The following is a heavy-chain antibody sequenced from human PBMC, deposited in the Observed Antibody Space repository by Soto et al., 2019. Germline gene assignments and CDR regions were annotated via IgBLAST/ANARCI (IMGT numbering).Heavy chain of an antibody. Sequence: VESLKISCKTSGYTFSGHWISWFRQVPGKVLQWMGNIDPSDSYINYNPAFRGHVTFSVDKSSSTAYLHWRSLGPSDTAIYYCARHGAAIWLGYWGQGTQVTVSS. D-gene: IGHD6-19*01. J-gene: IGHJ4*02. CDR2: IDPSDSYI. V-gene: IGHV5-10-1*01. CDR3: ARHGAAIWLGY. CDR1: GYTFSGHW.